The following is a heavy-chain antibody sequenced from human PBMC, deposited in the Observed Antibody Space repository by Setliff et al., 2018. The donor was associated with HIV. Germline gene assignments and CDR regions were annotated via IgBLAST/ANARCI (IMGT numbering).Heavy chain of an antibody. D-gene: IGHD6-19*01. CDR3: ARGEAVAGRNWFDP. CDR2: INTNTGNP. Sequence: ASVKVSCKASGYTFTNYAMNWVRQAPGQGLEWMGWINTNTGNPTYAQGFTGRFVFSLGTSVSTAYLQISSLKAEDTAVYYCARGEAVAGRNWFDPWGQGTLVTVSS. J-gene: IGHJ5*02. V-gene: IGHV7-4-1*02. CDR1: GYTFTNYA.